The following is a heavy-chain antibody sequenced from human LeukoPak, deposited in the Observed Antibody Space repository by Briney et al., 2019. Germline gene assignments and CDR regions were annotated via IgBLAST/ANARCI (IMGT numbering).Heavy chain of an antibody. CDR2: ISYDGSNK. CDR3: AKGLAAGTGGDY. CDR1: GFTFSSYG. Sequence: PGGSLRLSCAASGFTFSSYGMHWVRQAPGKGLEWVAVISYDGSNKYYADSVKGRFTISRDNSKNTLYLQMNSLRAEDTAVYYCAKGLAAGTGGDYWGQGTLVTVSS. V-gene: IGHV3-30*18. J-gene: IGHJ4*02. D-gene: IGHD6-13*01.